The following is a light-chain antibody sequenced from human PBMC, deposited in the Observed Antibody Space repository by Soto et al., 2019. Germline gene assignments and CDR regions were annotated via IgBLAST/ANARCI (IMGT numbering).Light chain of an antibody. V-gene: IGLV2-14*01. CDR3: SSYPNINTRACV. Sequence: QSALTQPASVSGSPGQSITISCTGTSGDIGSYNRVSWYQQHPGKAPKLIIYEVTDRPSGASNRFSGCKSGNTASLTISGLQAEDEAEYYCSSYPNINTRACVFGTGTKVTVL. CDR1: SGDIGSYNR. J-gene: IGLJ1*01. CDR2: EVT.